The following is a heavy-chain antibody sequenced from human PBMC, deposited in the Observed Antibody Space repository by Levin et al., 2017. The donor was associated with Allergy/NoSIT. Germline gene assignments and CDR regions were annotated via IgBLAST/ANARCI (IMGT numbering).Heavy chain of an antibody. CDR3: ASLLPQTNTGGRFDS. CDR1: GFTFSNFW. D-gene: IGHD1-14*01. CDR2: IKQDESEK. J-gene: IGHJ4*02. Sequence: GESLKISCAASGFTFSNFWMSWVRQAPGKGLEWVANIKQDESEKYYLDSVKGRFTISRDNAKNSLHLEMNSLRAEDTAVYFCASLLPQTNTGGRFDSWGQGTLVIVSS. V-gene: IGHV3-7*01.